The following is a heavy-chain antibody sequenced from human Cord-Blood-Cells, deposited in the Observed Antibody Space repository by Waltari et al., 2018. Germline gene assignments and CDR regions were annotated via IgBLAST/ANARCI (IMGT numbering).Heavy chain of an antibody. CDR3: ARGGGRRGAFDI. CDR1: GSTYTTYD. D-gene: IGHD1-26*01. V-gene: IGHV1-8*03. Sequence: QVQLVQSAAEVKKPGASGKVSCKASGSTYTTYDNNWLRQATGKGLEWMGWMNPKSGNTGYAQKFQGRVTITRNTSISTAYMELSSLRSEDTAVYYCARGGGRRGAFDIWGQGTMVTVSS. CDR2: MNPKSGNT. J-gene: IGHJ3*02.